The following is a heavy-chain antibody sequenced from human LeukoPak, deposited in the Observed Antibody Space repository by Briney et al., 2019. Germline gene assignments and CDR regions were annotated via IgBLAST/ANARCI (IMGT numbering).Heavy chain of an antibody. CDR3: ARPRYCSDGRCHNYSYH. CDR1: GFPFSSYS. J-gene: IGHJ5*02. Sequence: TGGSLSLFCAASGFPFSSYSVNWVRQAPGKGLEWLSAISSSSGYVYYADSVKGRFTVSRDNAENSLYLEVNSLRAEDTAVYYCARPRYCSDGRCHNYSYHWGPVPLVTVSS. CDR2: ISSSSGYV. D-gene: IGHD2-15*01. V-gene: IGHV3-21*01.